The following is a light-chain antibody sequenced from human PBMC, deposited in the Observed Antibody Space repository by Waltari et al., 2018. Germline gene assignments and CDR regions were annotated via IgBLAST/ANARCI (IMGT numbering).Light chain of an antibody. CDR3: QQSYGPPYT. Sequence: DLQMTQSPSPLSASLGDSVTITCRASQSISKYLNWYQQRPGKAPKLLIYGKSSLQSGVPSRFSGSGSGTDFTLTINTLQPEDFATYFCQQSYGPPYTFGQGTRLEIK. V-gene: IGKV1-39*01. CDR1: QSISKY. J-gene: IGKJ2*01. CDR2: GKS.